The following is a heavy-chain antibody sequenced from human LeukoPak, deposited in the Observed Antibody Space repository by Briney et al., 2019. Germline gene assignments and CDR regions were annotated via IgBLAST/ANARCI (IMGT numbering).Heavy chain of an antibody. CDR3: ARDRVAGTGYFDF. Sequence: PSQTLSLTCTVSGGSISSGGYYWSWIRQHPGKGLEWIGYIYYSGSTYYNPSLKSRVTISLDTSKSQFSLKLSSVTAADTAVYYCARDRVAGTGYFDFWGQGTLVTVSS. D-gene: IGHD6-19*01. CDR2: IYYSGST. J-gene: IGHJ4*02. CDR1: GGSISSGGYY. V-gene: IGHV4-31*03.